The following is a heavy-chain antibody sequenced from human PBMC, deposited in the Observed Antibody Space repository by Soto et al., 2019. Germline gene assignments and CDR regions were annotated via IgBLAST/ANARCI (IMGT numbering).Heavy chain of an antibody. D-gene: IGHD6-13*01. CDR3: ATDAYSTSWYDF. J-gene: IGHJ5*01. V-gene: IGHV1-46*01. CDR2: INPSGGST. Sequence: PGQGLEWMGLINPSGGSTSYAQKFQGRVTMTRDTSTSTVYMELSSLRSEDTAVYYCATDAYSTSWYDFWGQGTFLTVSS.